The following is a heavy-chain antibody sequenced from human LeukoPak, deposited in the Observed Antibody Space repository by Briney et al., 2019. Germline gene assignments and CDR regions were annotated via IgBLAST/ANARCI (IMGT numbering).Heavy chain of an antibody. D-gene: IGHD1-14*01. CDR2: VWANGNTK. J-gene: IGHJ4*02. CDR1: GFTFSSYW. V-gene: IGHV3-33*08. CDR3: TRDNANRAYDY. Sequence: RAGGSLRLSCAASGFTFSSYWMHWVRQAPGKGLEWVAVVWANGNTKYYADSVKGRFTISRDNSKNTLHLQIDSLRAEDTATYYCTRDNANRAYDYWGQGTLVTVSS.